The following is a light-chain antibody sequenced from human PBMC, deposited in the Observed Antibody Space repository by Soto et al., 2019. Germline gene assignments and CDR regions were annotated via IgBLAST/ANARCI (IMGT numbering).Light chain of an antibody. CDR2: AAF. Sequence: DIQMTQSPSSLSASVGDRVTITCRASQDISNYLAWYQQKPGKVPKLLIYAAFTLRAGVPSRFSGSGSGTDFTLTISGLQPEDVANYYCQNYNGAPWTFGQGTKVEIE. J-gene: IGKJ1*01. CDR3: QNYNGAPWT. V-gene: IGKV1-27*01. CDR1: QDISNY.